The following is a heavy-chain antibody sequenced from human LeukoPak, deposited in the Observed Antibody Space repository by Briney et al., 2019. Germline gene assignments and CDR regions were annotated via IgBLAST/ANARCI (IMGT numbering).Heavy chain of an antibody. V-gene: IGHV3-30*18. CDR2: ISYDGSDK. D-gene: IGHD7-27*01. Sequence: GGSLRLSCAASGFTFSSYGMNWVRQAPGKGLEWVAVISYDGSDKYYADSVRGRFTISRDNSKNTLYLQMNSLRTEDTAVYYCAKRSVLGTDWYFDLWGRGTLVTVSS. J-gene: IGHJ2*01. CDR3: AKRSVLGTDWYFDL. CDR1: GFTFSSYG.